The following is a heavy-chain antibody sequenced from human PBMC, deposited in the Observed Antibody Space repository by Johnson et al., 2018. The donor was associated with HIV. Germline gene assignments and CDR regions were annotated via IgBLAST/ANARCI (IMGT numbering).Heavy chain of an antibody. CDR3: ASDASYGDYAFDI. D-gene: IGHD4-17*01. Sequence: VQLVESGGGVVQPGGSLRLSCAASGFTLSSYWMSWVRQAPGKGLEWVANIKQDESEKYYVDSVKGRFTISRDNAKNSLYLQLNSLRAEDTAVYYCASDASYGDYAFDIWGQGTMVTVSS. V-gene: IGHV3-7*01. J-gene: IGHJ3*02. CDR1: GFTLSSYW. CDR2: IKQDESEK.